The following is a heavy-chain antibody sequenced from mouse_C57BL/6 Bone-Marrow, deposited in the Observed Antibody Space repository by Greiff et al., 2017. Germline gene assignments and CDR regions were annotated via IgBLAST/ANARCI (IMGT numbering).Heavy chain of an antibody. CDR3: ARSTVVATDYLDY. CDR1: GYTFTSYW. D-gene: IGHD1-1*01. Sequence: QVQLQQPGAELVMPGASVKLSCKASGYTFTSYWMHWVKQRPGQGLEWIGEIDPSDSYTNYNQKFKGKSTLTVDKSSITAYMQLSSLPSEDSAVYYWARSTVVATDYLDYWGQGTTLTVSS. CDR2: IDPSDSYT. J-gene: IGHJ2*01. V-gene: IGHV1-69*01.